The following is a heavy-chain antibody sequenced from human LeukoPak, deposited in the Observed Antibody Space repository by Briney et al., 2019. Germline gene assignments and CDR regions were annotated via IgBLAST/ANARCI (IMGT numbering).Heavy chain of an antibody. V-gene: IGHV3-7*03. CDR2: MNRDGTEI. J-gene: IGHJ4*02. Sequence: PGGSLRLSCVVSGFTFSHYWMSWVRQAPGKGLGWVANMNRDGTEIYYVDSVRGRFTISRDNAKSSVYLHMSSLRVEDTAVYYCATDDYGPAGYGGQGTLVTVSS. D-gene: IGHD4-17*01. CDR3: ATDDYGPAGY. CDR1: GFTFSHYW.